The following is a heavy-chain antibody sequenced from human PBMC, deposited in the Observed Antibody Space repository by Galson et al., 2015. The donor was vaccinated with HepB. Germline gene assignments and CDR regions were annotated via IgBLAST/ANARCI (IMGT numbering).Heavy chain of an antibody. CDR3: ATAPGFYDWAPFDY. CDR2: IKSESDGGTT. Sequence: SLRLSCAASGFTFNNAWMSWVRQAPGKRLEWVGRIKSESDGGTTDYAAPVKGRFTISRDDSKNTLYLQMNSLKSEDTAVYYCATAPGFYDWAPFDYWGPGTLVTVSS. V-gene: IGHV3-15*01. J-gene: IGHJ4*02. D-gene: IGHD2/OR15-2a*01. CDR1: GFTFNNAW.